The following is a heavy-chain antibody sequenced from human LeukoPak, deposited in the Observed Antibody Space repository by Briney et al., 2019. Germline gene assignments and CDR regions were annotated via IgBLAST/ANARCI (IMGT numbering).Heavy chain of an antibody. J-gene: IGHJ4*02. Sequence: ASVKVSCKASGYTFTGYYMHWVRQAPGQGLEWMGWINPNSGGTNYAQKFQGWVTMTRDTPISTAYMELSRLRSDDTAVYYCARDLYAAAGIRYFDYWGQGTLVTVSS. CDR2: INPNSGGT. D-gene: IGHD6-13*01. CDR3: ARDLYAAAGIRYFDY. CDR1: GYTFTGYY. V-gene: IGHV1-2*04.